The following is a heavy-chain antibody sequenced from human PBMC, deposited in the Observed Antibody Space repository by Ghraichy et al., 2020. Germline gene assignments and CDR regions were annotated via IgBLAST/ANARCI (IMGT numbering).Heavy chain of an antibody. CDR1: GFTFGSYA. J-gene: IGHJ6*03. V-gene: IGHV3-23*01. D-gene: IGHD3-3*01. Sequence: GGSLRLSCAASGFTFGSYAMSWVRQAPGKGLEWVSAISGSGGSTYFADSVKGRFTISRDNSKNTLFLQMNSLRAEDTAVYYCAKPDLRGLRFLEWLPGYMDVWGRGTTVTVCS. CDR2: ISGSGGST. CDR3: AKPDLRGLRFLEWLPGYMDV.